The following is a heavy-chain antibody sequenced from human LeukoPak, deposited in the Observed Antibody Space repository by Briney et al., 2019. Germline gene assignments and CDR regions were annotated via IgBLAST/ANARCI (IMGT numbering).Heavy chain of an antibody. Sequence: SETLSLTCTVSGYSISSGYYWGWIRQPPGKGLEWIGSIYHSGRTFYNPSLKSRVTISVDTSKNQFSLKLTSVTAADTAVYYCARETSQKGAHYMDVWGKGTTITISS. CDR1: GYSISSGYY. CDR2: IYHSGRT. D-gene: IGHD3-16*01. J-gene: IGHJ6*03. V-gene: IGHV4-38-2*02. CDR3: ARETSQKGAHYMDV.